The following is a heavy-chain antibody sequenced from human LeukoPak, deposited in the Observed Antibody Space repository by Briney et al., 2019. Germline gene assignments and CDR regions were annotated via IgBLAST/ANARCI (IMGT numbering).Heavy chain of an antibody. D-gene: IGHD3-10*01. CDR1: GFTSSSYW. CDR3: ARDLLIMVRGVIIHYGMDV. V-gene: IGHV3-74*01. Sequence: GGSLRLSCAASGFTSSSYWMHWVRQAPGKGLVRVSRINSDGSSTSYADSVKGRFTISRDNAKNTLYLQMNSLRAEDTAVYYCARDLLIMVRGVIIHYGMDVWGQGTTVTVSS. J-gene: IGHJ6*02. CDR2: INSDGSST.